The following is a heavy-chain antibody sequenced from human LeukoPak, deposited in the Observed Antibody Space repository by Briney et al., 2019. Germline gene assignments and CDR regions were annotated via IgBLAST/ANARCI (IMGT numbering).Heavy chain of an antibody. V-gene: IGHV3-48*01. Sequence: LPGGSLRLSCEVSGFTFSSSRMNWVRQAPGKGLEWVSYISSRGTTKHYADSVKGRFTISRDNAKNALYLQMNSLRVEDTAVYYCANFDPGYTSSWYGEFWGKGTLVTVSP. CDR1: GFTFSSSR. CDR2: ISSRGTTK. D-gene: IGHD6-13*01. CDR3: ANFDPGYTSSWYGEF. J-gene: IGHJ4*02.